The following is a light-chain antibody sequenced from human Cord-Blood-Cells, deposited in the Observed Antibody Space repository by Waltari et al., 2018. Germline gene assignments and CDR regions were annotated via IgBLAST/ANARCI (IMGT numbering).Light chain of an antibody. J-gene: IGKJ1*01. CDR1: QSVSSSY. V-gene: IGKV3-20*01. CDR2: GAS. CDR3: QQYGSSPWT. Sequence: EIVLTQSPGTLSLSPGESATLSCRASQSVSSSYLAWYQQKPGQAPRLLIYGASSRATGIPDRFSGSGSGTDFTLTISRLEPEDVAVYYCQQYGSSPWTFGQGTKVEIK.